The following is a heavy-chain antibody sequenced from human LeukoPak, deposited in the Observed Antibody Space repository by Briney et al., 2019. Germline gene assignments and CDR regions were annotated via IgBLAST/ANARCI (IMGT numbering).Heavy chain of an antibody. V-gene: IGHV4-59*01. CDR1: GRSISNNY. CDR3: ASHKGF. J-gene: IGHJ4*02. Sequence: SETLSLTCTVSGRSISNNYWSWFRQPPRKGLEWIGYIYYSGSTNYNPSLKSRVTISVDTSKSQFSLKLSSVTAADTDVYYCASHKGFWGQGTLVTVSS. CDR2: IYYSGST.